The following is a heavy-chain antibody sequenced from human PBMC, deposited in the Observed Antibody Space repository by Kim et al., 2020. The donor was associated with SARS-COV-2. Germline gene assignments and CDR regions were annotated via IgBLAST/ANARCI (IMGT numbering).Heavy chain of an antibody. CDR2: ISGSGGST. CDR3: AKGGNNSGYEWVYYYYYIVV. CDR1: GFTFSSYA. D-gene: IGHD5-12*01. J-gene: IGHJ6*03. V-gene: IGHV3-23*01. Sequence: GGSLRLSCAASGFTFSSYAMSWVRQAPGKGLEWVSAISGSGGSTYYADSVKGRFTISRDNSKNTLYLQMNSLRAEDTAVYYCAKGGNNSGYEWVYYYYYIVVLVKGTTLTVSS.